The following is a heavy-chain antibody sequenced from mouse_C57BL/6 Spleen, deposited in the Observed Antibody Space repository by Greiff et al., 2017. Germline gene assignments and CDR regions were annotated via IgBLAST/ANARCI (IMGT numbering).Heavy chain of an antibody. Sequence: QVQLQQPGAELVKPGASVKLSCKASGYTFTSYWMQWVKQRPGQGLEWIGEIDPSDNYTNYNQKFKGKATLTVDTSSSTAYMQLSRLTAEDSAVYYCARFHYYGTFGFACGGKATLV. CDR2: IDPSDNYT. J-gene: IGHJ3*01. D-gene: IGHD2-1*01. CDR3: ARFHYYGTFGFAC. CDR1: GYTFTSYW. V-gene: IGHV1-50*01.